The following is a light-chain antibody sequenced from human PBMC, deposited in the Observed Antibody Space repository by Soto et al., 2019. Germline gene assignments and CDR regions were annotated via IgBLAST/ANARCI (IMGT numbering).Light chain of an antibody. CDR2: WAS. V-gene: IGKV4-1*01. J-gene: IGKJ2*01. CDR1: QSVLYSSNNKNY. CDR3: QQYNNYLMYT. Sequence: DIVMTQSPDSLAVSLGERATINCKSSQSVLYSSNNKNYLAWFQQKPGQPPKLLIYWASTRESGVPDRFIGSGSGTDFTLTISSLQADDFATYYCQQYNNYLMYTFGQGTKLEIK.